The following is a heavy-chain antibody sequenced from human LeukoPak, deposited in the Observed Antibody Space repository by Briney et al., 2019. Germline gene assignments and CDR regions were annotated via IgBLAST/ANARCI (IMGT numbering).Heavy chain of an antibody. CDR2: IYYSGST. CDR1: GGSISSYY. D-gene: IGHD4-17*01. Sequence: SETLSLTCTVSGGSISSYYWSWIRQPPGKGLEWIGYIYYSGSTNYNPSLKSRVTISVDTSKNQFSLKLSSVTAAGTAVYYCASGLIYGDYVYWGQGTLVTLST. V-gene: IGHV4-59*01. CDR3: ASGLIYGDYVY. J-gene: IGHJ4*02.